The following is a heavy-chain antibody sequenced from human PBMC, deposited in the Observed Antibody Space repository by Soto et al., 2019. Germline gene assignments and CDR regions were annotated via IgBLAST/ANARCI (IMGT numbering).Heavy chain of an antibody. Sequence: QVQLVQSGAEVKKPGSSVKVSCKASGGTFSSYAISWVRQSPGQGLEWMGGIIPIFGTANYAQKFQGRVTITADESTSTAYMELSSLRSEDTAVYYCASVVTVDTAITIGYYGMDVWGQGTTVTVSS. J-gene: IGHJ6*02. CDR2: IIPIFGTA. CDR1: GGTFSSYA. V-gene: IGHV1-69*01. D-gene: IGHD5-18*01. CDR3: ASVVTVDTAITIGYYGMDV.